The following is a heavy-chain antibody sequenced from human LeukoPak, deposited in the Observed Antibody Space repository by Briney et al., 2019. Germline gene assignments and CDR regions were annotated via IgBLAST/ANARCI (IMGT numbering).Heavy chain of an antibody. D-gene: IGHD6-19*01. CDR1: GFTVSSNY. CDR2: IYSGGST. Sequence: PGGSLRLSCAASGFTVSSNYMSWVRQAPGKGLEWVSAIYSGGSTYYADSVKGRFTISRDNSKNTLYLQMNSLRAEDTAVYYCASIAVAGRNAFDIWGQGTMVTVSS. CDR3: ASIAVAGRNAFDI. J-gene: IGHJ3*02. V-gene: IGHV3-53*01.